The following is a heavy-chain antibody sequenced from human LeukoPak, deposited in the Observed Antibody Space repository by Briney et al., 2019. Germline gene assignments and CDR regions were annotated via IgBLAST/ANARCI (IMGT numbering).Heavy chain of an antibody. CDR2: IIPIFGTA. CDR1: GGIFSNYA. D-gene: IGHD6-19*01. Sequence: ASVKVSCKASGGIFSNYAISWVRQAPGQGLEWMGGIIPIFGTANYAQKFQGRVTITADESTSTAYVELSSLRSEGTAVYYCARGRMAGTYVFDYWGQGTLVTVSS. V-gene: IGHV1-69*13. CDR3: ARGRMAGTYVFDY. J-gene: IGHJ4*02.